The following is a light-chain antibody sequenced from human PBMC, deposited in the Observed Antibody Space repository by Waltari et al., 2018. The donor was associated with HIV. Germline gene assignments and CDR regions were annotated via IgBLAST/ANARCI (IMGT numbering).Light chain of an antibody. CDR3: AAWDDSLKGV. Sequence: QSVLTQPPSASGTPGLRVTISCSGSISNIGGNRVSWYQQLPGAAPKLLIYNNNQRPSGVPDRFSGSKSGTSASLAISGLQSEDEADYYCAAWDDSLKGVFGGGTKLTVL. V-gene: IGLV1-44*01. CDR2: NNN. J-gene: IGLJ3*02. CDR1: ISNIGGNR.